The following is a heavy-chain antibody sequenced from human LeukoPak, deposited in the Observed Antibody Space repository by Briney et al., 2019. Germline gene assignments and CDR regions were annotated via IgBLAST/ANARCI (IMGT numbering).Heavy chain of an antibody. J-gene: IGHJ4*02. CDR2: INPNSGGT. CDR3: AREAEGGYFDY. CDR1: GYTFTGYY. Sequence: SVKVSCKASGYTFTGYYMHWVRQAPGQRLEWMGWINPNSGGTNYAQKFQGWVTMTRDTSISTAYMELSRLRSDDTAVYYCAREAEGGYFDYWGQGTLVTVSS. D-gene: IGHD3-16*01. V-gene: IGHV1-2*04.